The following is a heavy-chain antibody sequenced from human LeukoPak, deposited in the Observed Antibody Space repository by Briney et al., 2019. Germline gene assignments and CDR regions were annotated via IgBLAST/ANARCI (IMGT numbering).Heavy chain of an antibody. Sequence: PSETLSLTCAVYGGSFSGYYWSWIRQPPGKGLEWIGEINHSGSTNYNPSLKSRVTISVDTSKNQISLKLSSVPAADTAVYYCARSPRYSRPYYFDQGGQGTLVTVSS. CDR1: GGSFSGYY. D-gene: IGHD4-11*01. V-gene: IGHV4-34*01. J-gene: IGHJ4*02. CDR2: INHSGST. CDR3: ARSPRYSRPYYFDQ.